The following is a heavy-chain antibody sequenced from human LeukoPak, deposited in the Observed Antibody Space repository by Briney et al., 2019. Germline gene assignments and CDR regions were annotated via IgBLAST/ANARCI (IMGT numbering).Heavy chain of an antibody. CDR2: FDPEDGET. J-gene: IGHJ5*02. CDR3: ATEVVVPAATYWFDP. D-gene: IGHD2-2*01. CDR1: GYTLTELS. Sequence: ASVTVSCTVSGYTLTELSMHWVRQAPGKGREWMGGFDPEDGETIYAQKFQGRVTMTEDTSTDTAYMELSSLRSEDTAVYYCATEVVVPAATYWFDPWGQGTLVTASS. V-gene: IGHV1-24*01.